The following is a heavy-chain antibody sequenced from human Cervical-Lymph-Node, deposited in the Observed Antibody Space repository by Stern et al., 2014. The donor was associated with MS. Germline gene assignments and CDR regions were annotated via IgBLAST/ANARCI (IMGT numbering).Heavy chain of an antibody. CDR2: FDRECYET. CDR3: AAIVSVGQERGYYYYGLDV. J-gene: IGHJ6*02. V-gene: IGHV1-24*01. D-gene: IGHD3-16*02. Sequence: VQLVQSGAEVKKPGASVKVSCKVSGYTLSELSMHWVRQAPGKGLEWMGGFDRECYETIYAQKFQGRVTMTEDTSADTAYMELSSLRSDDTAVYYCAAIVSVGQERGYYYYGLDVWGQGTTVTVSS. CDR1: GYTLSELS.